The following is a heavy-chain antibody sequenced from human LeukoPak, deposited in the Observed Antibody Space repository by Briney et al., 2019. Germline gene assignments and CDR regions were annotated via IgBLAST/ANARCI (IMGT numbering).Heavy chain of an antibody. V-gene: IGHV3-21*01. CDR3: ARDSGDYYDSSGYPFDY. D-gene: IGHD3-22*01. Sequence: GGSLRLSCAASGFTFSSYSVNWVRQAPGKGLEWVSSISSGSSYIYYADSVKGRFTISRDNAKNSLYLQMNSLRAEDTAVYYCARDSGDYYDSSGYPFDYWGQGTLVTVSS. CDR1: GFTFSSYS. CDR2: ISSGSSYI. J-gene: IGHJ4*02.